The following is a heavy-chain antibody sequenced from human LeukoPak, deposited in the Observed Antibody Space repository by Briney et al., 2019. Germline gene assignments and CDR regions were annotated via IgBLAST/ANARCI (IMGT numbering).Heavy chain of an antibody. V-gene: IGHV5-51*01. Sequence: GESLKISCKGSGYSFTSYWIGWVRQMSGKGLEWLGNIYPGDSDTRYSPSFQGQVTISADKSISTAYLQWSSLKASDTAMYYCAGGYCSDGRCYWFDPWGQGTLVTVSS. CDR2: IYPGDSDT. J-gene: IGHJ5*02. CDR3: AGGYCSDGRCYWFDP. D-gene: IGHD2-15*01. CDR1: GYSFTSYW.